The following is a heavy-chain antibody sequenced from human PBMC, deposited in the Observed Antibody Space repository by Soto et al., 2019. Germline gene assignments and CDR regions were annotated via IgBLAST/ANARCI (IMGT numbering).Heavy chain of an antibody. CDR1: GFSLSNTGMT. CDR3: ARSRFEILTGPFDS. J-gene: IGHJ5*01. Sequence: SGPTLVNPTQTLTLTCTFSGFSLSNTGMTVGWNRQPPGKALEWLALIYWHDDKRYNPSLKNRLTIAEDTSKNQVVLTLTNVGPVDTATYYCARSRFEILTGPFDSWGQGTLVTVSS. D-gene: IGHD3-9*01. CDR2: IYWHDDK. V-gene: IGHV2-5*01.